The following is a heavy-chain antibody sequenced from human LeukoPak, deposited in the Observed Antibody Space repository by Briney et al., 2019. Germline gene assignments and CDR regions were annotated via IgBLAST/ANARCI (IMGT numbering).Heavy chain of an antibody. J-gene: IGHJ4*02. CDR3: AKRRDSSARAFDY. V-gene: IGHV3-23*01. CDR2: ISSTGYTT. CDR1: GFPFTTYA. D-gene: IGHD6-6*01. Sequence: GGSLRLSCAASGFPFTTYAMNWVRQAPGKGLEWVSVISSTGYTTYYADSVKDRFTVSRDNSQNTLCLQMNSLRAEDTAVYYCAKRRDSSARAFDYWGQGTLVTVSS.